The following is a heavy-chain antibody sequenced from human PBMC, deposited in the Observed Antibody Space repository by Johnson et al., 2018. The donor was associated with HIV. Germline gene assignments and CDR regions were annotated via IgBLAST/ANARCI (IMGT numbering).Heavy chain of an antibody. V-gene: IGHV3-20*04. D-gene: IGHD6-13*01. J-gene: IGHJ3*02. CDR3: ARARGQLTRGDDAFDI. Sequence: EVQLVESGGGVVRPGGSLRLSCAASGFTFDDHGMTWVRQAPGKGLEWVSGINWNGGSIGYADSVKGRFTISRDNAKNSLYLQMNSLRGEDTALYYCARARGQLTRGDDAFDIWGQGTMVTVSS. CDR1: GFTFDDHG. CDR2: INWNGGSI.